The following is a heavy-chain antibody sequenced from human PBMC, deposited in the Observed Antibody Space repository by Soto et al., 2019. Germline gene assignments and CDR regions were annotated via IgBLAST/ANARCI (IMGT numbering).Heavy chain of an antibody. CDR1: GFTFSSYA. Sequence: GGSLRLSCAASGFTFSSYAMDWVRQAPGKGLAWVALISYDGSNKYYADSVKGRFTISRDNSKNTLYLQMNSLRAEDTAVYYCARDSADYGMDVWGQGTTVTVS. J-gene: IGHJ6*02. V-gene: IGHV3-30-3*01. D-gene: IGHD3-10*01. CDR2: ISYDGSNK. CDR3: ARDSADYGMDV.